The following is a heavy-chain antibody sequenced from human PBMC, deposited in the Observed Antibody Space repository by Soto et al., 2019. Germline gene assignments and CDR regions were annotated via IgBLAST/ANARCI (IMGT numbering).Heavy chain of an antibody. D-gene: IGHD3-22*01. CDR3: ATRPLLPGAP. V-gene: IGHV3-53*01. CDR2: IYSGGST. J-gene: IGHJ3*01. CDR1: GFTFSSND. Sequence: EVQLVESGGGLIQHGGSLRLSCAASGFTFSSNDMNWVRQAPGKGLEWVSLIYSGGSTYYADSVTGRFTISRDNSKNTLYLQMSSLRAEDTAVYYCATRPLLPGAPWGQGTMVTVSS.